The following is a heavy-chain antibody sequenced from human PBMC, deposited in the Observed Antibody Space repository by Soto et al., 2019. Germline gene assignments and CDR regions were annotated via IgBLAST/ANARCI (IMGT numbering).Heavy chain of an antibody. CDR1: GFTFSSYS. CDR3: AREKIAAAGSDY. D-gene: IGHD6-13*01. Sequence: GGSLRLSCAASGFTFSSYSMNWVRQAPGKGLEWVSSISSSSYIYYADSVKGRFTISRDNAKNSLYLQMNSLRAEDTAVYYCAREKIAAAGSDYWGQGTLVTAPQ. CDR2: ISSSSYI. J-gene: IGHJ4*02. V-gene: IGHV3-21*01.